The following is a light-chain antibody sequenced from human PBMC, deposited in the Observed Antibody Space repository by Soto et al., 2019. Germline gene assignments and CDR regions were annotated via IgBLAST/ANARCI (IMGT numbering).Light chain of an antibody. CDR3: QQRSNWPRGT. J-gene: IGKJ2*02. V-gene: IGKV3-11*01. Sequence: EIVLIQSPATLSLSPGERATLSCRASQSVSSYLAWYQQKPGQAPRLLIYDASNRATGIPARFSGSGSGTDFTLTISSLEPEDFAVYYCQQRSNWPRGTFGQGTKLEIK. CDR1: QSVSSY. CDR2: DAS.